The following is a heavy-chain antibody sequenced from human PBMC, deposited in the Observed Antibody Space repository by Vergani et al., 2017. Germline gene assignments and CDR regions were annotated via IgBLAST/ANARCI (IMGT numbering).Heavy chain of an antibody. CDR2: ISGSGGST. Sequence: EVQLLESGGGLVQPGGSLRLSCAASGFTFSSYAMSWVRQAPGKGLEWVSAISGSGGSTYYADSVKGRFTISRDNSKNTLYLQMNSLRAEDTAVYYCAKDRAWFGESDDAFDIWGQGTMVTVSS. CDR3: AKDRAWFGESDDAFDI. CDR1: GFTFSSYA. D-gene: IGHD3-10*01. V-gene: IGHV3-23*01. J-gene: IGHJ3*02.